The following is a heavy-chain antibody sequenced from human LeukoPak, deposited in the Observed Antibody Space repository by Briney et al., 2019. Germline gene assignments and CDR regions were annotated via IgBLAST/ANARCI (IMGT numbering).Heavy chain of an antibody. D-gene: IGHD3-22*01. CDR2: ISGSSTYI. Sequence: GGSLRLSCAASGFTFGSFSMKWVRQAPRKGLEWVSSISGSSTYIYYADSAKGRLTIARDNAKNSLYLQMNSLRAADTAVYYCAREMIGRDYGMDVWGQGTTVTVSS. J-gene: IGHJ6*02. CDR3: AREMIGRDYGMDV. V-gene: IGHV3-21*01. CDR1: GFTFGSFS.